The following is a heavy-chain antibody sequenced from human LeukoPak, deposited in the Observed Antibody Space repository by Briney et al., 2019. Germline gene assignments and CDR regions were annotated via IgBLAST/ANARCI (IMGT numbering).Heavy chain of an antibody. CDR3: AKVKASGRVGATSPFDY. CDR1: GFTFDDYA. D-gene: IGHD1-26*01. J-gene: IGHJ4*02. Sequence: GGSLRLSCAASGFTFDDYAMHWVRQAPGKGLEWVSLISWDGGSTYYADSVKGRFTISRDNSKNSLYLQMNSLRAEDTALYYCAKVKASGRVGATSPFDYWGQGTLVTVSS. CDR2: ISWDGGST. V-gene: IGHV3-43D*03.